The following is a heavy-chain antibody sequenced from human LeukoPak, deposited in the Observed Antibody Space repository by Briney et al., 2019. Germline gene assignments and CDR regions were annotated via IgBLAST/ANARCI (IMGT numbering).Heavy chain of an antibody. J-gene: IGHJ4*02. Sequence: GGSLRLSCAASGFTVSGNYLSWVRQAPGKGLEWVSIIYSGDTTYYADSVKGRFTISRDNSKNTLYLQMNRLRAEDTAVYYCASAWHRGIVVVMLDYSGQGTLVTVAS. V-gene: IGHV3-66*01. D-gene: IGHD3-22*01. CDR2: IYSGDTT. CDR3: ASAWHRGIVVVMLDY. CDR1: GFTVSGNY.